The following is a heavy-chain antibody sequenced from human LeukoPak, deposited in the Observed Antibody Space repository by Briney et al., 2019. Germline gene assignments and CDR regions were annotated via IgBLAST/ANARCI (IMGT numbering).Heavy chain of an antibody. CDR2: ISWNSGSI. D-gene: IGHD2-2*01. Sequence: GGSLRLSCAASGFTFDDYAMHWVRQAPGKGLEWVSGISWNSGSIGYADSVKGRFTISRDNAKNSLYLQMNSLRAEDMALYYCAKDATAGMHRGPFDYWGQGTLVTVSS. V-gene: IGHV3-9*03. CDR3: AKDATAGMHRGPFDY. J-gene: IGHJ4*02. CDR1: GFTFDDYA.